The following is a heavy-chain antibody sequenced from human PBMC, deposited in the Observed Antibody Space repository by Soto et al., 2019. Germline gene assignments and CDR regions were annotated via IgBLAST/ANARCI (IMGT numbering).Heavy chain of an antibody. D-gene: IGHD2-15*01. CDR1: GGSISSDDYY. CDR3: AREGSSSPEYFDF. J-gene: IGHJ4*02. Sequence: PSETLSLTCSVSGGSISSDDYYWTWIRQPPGEGLEWIGYLYYTGRTSSTPSLESRVTISIDTSKNQFSLKLSSVSAADTAMYYCAREGSSSPEYFDFWGPGTLVT. CDR2: LYYTGRT. V-gene: IGHV4-30-4*01.